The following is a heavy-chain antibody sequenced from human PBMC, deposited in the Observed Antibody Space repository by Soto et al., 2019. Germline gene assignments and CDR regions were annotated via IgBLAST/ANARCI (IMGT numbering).Heavy chain of an antibody. D-gene: IGHD2-15*01. Sequence: QVQLHQRGAGLLKPSETLSLTCAVSGASVSGQYWSWIRQPPGKGLEWVGEIIPTGSTTYTPSLKSRLSFCLDTSTDHLSMNLTSVSVADAAVYYWARGGIRMAWNYYGYGMDVWGQGTTVTVSS. V-gene: IGHV4-34*01. CDR2: IIPTGST. CDR3: ARGGIRMAWNYYGYGMDV. CDR1: GASVSGQY. J-gene: IGHJ6*02.